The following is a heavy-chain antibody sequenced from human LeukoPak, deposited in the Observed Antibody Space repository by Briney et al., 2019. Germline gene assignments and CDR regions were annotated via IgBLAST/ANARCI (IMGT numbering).Heavy chain of an antibody. J-gene: IGHJ4*02. Sequence: ASVKVSCTASGYSFSTYTMHWVRQAPGQRLEWMGWINAGNGNTKYSQKFQGRVTITRDTSASIAYMEMSSLRSEDTAVYYCAREIDRDDYNRFFDYWGQGTLVTVSS. CDR3: AREIDRDDYNRFFDY. D-gene: IGHD5-24*01. V-gene: IGHV1-3*01. CDR1: GYSFSTYT. CDR2: INAGNGNT.